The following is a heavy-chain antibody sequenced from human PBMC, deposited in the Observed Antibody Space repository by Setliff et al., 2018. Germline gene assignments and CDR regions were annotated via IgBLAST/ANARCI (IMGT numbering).Heavy chain of an antibody. D-gene: IGHD6-19*01. J-gene: IGHJ6*03. CDR2: IYHSGST. CDR1: GYSITGGYY. CDR3: AREQWLDPPGYYYMDV. Sequence: SETLSLTCAVSGYSITGGYYWGWIRQPPGKGLEWIGSIYHSGSTYYNPSLKSRVTISMDTSKNQFSLKVSSVTAADMAVYYCAREQWLDPPGYYYMDVWAKGTTVTVSS. V-gene: IGHV4-38-2*02.